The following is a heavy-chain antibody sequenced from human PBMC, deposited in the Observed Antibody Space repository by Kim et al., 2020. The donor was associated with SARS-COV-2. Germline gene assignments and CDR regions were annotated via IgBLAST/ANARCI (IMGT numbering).Heavy chain of an antibody. D-gene: IGHD6-6*01. V-gene: IGHV4-61*07. Sequence: YTPSLKGRVPISVDTSKNQFSLKLSSVTAADTAVYYCARLPVAARLFFDYWGQGTLVTVSS. J-gene: IGHJ4*02. CDR3: ARLPVAARLFFDY.